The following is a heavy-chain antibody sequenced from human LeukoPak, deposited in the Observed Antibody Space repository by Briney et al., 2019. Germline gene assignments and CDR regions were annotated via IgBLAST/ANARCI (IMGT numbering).Heavy chain of an antibody. J-gene: IGHJ4*02. CDR2: IYAYNGNT. CDR1: VYTFTTYG. D-gene: IGHD2-2*01. V-gene: IGHV1-18*01. Sequence: ASVRVSRKASVYTFTTYGISWVRQAPGQGVEWMGWIYAYNGNTNNAQKLQGRVTMTTDASTSIAYMELRKLRSDDTAVYYFARDFESSTSWFDYWGQGALVTVSS. CDR3: ARDFESSTSWFDY.